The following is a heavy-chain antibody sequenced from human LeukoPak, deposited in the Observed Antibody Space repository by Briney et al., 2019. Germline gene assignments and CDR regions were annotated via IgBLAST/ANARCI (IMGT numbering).Heavy chain of an antibody. D-gene: IGHD3-9*01. CDR1: GYTFTGYY. J-gene: IGHJ6*03. CDR2: TNPNSGGT. V-gene: IGHV1-2*02. Sequence: GASVKVSCKASGYTFTGYYMHWVRQAPGQGLEWMGWTNPNSGGTNYAQKFQGRVTMTRDTSISTAYMELSRLRSDDTAVYYCARGTWYYDILSDYYYYMDVWGKGTTVTVSS. CDR3: ARGTWYYDILSDYYYYMDV.